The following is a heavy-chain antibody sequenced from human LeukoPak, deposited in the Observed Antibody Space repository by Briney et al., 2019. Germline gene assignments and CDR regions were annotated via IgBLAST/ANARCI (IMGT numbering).Heavy chain of an antibody. CDR1: GGTFSSYA. CDR2: IIPIFGTA. CDR3: ATDFSGSYYFDY. Sequence: GASVKVSCKASGGTFSSYAISWVRQAPGQGLEWMGGIIPIFGTANYAQKFQGRVTITADKSTSTAYMELSSLRSEDTAVYYCATDFSGSYYFDYWGQGTLVTVSS. D-gene: IGHD3-10*01. V-gene: IGHV1-69*06. J-gene: IGHJ4*02.